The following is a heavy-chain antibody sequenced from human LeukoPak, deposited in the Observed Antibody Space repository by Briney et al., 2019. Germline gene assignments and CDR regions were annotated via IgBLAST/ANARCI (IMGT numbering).Heavy chain of an antibody. J-gene: IGHJ4*02. D-gene: IGHD1-26*01. CDR1: GFTFSSYA. CDR3: ARERSDSGSHFDY. CDR2: ISYDGSNK. V-gene: IGHV3-30*04. Sequence: GGSLRHSCAASGFTFSSYAMHWVRQAPGKGLEWVAVISYDGSNKYYADSVKGRFTISRDNSKNTLYLQMNSLRAEDTAVYYCARERSDSGSHFDYWGQGTLVTVSS.